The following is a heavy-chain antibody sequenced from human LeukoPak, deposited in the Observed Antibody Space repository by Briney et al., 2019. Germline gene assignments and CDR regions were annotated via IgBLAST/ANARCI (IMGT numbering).Heavy chain of an antibody. CDR2: INSDGSST. Sequence: GGSLRLSCAASGFTFSSYGMHWVRQAPGKGLVWVSRINSDGSSTSYADSVKGRFTISRDNAKNTLYLQMNSLRAEDTAVYYCASLAAAGQHLDAFDIWGQGTMVTVSS. CDR1: GFTFSSYG. V-gene: IGHV3-74*01. CDR3: ASLAAAGQHLDAFDI. D-gene: IGHD6-13*01. J-gene: IGHJ3*02.